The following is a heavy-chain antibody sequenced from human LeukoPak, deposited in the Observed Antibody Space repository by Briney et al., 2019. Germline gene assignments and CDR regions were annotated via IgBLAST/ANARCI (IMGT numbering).Heavy chain of an antibody. J-gene: IGHJ4*02. V-gene: IGHV4-59*08. CDR1: GGSISTYY. Sequence: SETLSLTCTVSGGSISTYYWSWIRQPPGKGLEWIGHLYNSGSTNYHPSLQSRLTISVDTSKNQFSLRLSSVTAADTAVYYCARAVADKTFDYWGPGTLVTVSS. CDR3: ARAVADKTFDY. CDR2: LYNSGST.